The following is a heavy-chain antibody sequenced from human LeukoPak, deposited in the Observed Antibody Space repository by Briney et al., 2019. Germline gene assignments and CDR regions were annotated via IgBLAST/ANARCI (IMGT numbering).Heavy chain of an antibody. CDR2: MNPNSGNT. CDR3: ARGSLVVVISGDAFDI. D-gene: IGHD3-22*01. V-gene: IGHV1-8*01. CDR1: GYTFTSYD. Sequence: ASVKVSCKASGYTFTSYDINWVRQATGQGLEWMGWMNPNSGNTGYAQKFQGRVTMTRNTSISTAYMELSSLRSEDTAVYYCARGSLVVVISGDAFDIWGQGTMVTVSS. J-gene: IGHJ3*02.